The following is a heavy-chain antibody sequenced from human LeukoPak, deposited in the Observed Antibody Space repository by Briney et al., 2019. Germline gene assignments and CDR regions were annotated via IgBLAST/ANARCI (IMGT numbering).Heavy chain of an antibody. CDR3: AADSIGYYYMDY. V-gene: IGHV4-39*01. CDR1: GGSISSSSYY. Sequence: SETLSLTCTVSGGSISSSSYYWGWIRQPPGKGLEWIGSIYYSGSTYYNPSLKSRVTISVDTSKNQFSLKLNSVTAADTAVYYCAADSIGYYYMDYWGQGTLVTVSS. D-gene: IGHD3-22*01. CDR2: IYYSGST. J-gene: IGHJ4*02.